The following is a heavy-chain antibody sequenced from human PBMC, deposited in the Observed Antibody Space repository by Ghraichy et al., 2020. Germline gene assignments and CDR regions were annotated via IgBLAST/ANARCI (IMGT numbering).Heavy chain of an antibody. J-gene: IGHJ4*02. CDR1: GFTFSSYG. Sequence: GGSLRLSCAASGFTFSSYGMHWVRQAPGKGLEWVAVIWYDGSNKYYADSVKGRFTISRDNSKNTLYLQMNSLRAEDTAVYYCASSQSLVGATFDYWGQGTLVTVSS. D-gene: IGHD1-26*01. CDR2: IWYDGSNK. CDR3: ASSQSLVGATFDY. V-gene: IGHV3-33*01.